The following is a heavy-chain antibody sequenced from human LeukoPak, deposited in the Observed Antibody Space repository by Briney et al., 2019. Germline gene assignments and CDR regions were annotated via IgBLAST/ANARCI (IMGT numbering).Heavy chain of an antibody. J-gene: IGHJ3*02. V-gene: IGHV3-74*01. D-gene: IGHD4-17*01. Sequence: GGSLRLSCAVSGFTFSSYWMYWVRQAPGKGLVWVSGINSDGSSSSYADSVEGRFTISSDNAKNTLYLQMNSLRAEDTAVYYCARSDYGEKGGAFDIWGQGTMVTVSS. CDR3: ARSDYGEKGGAFDI. CDR1: GFTFSSYW. CDR2: INSDGSSS.